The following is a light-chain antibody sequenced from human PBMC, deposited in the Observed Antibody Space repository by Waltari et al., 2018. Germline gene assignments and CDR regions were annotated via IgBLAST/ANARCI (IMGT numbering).Light chain of an antibody. V-gene: IGLV2-11*01. CDR1: SSDIGGSTY. Sequence: QSALTQPRSVSGSPGTAVTISCPCTSSDIGGSTYVSWYQQYPGKAPKLMIYDVTERPSGVPDRFSGSKSGDTASLTISGLQAEDEADYYCCSYADTYTFEVFGTGTKVTVL. J-gene: IGLJ1*01. CDR3: CSYADTYTFEV. CDR2: DVT.